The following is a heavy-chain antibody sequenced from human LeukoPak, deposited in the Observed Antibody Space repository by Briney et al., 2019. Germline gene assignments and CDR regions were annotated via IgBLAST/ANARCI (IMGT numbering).Heavy chain of an antibody. V-gene: IGHV3-66*01. D-gene: IGHD3-10*01. Sequence: GGSLRLSCAASGFTFSSYEMNWVRQAPGKGLEWVSVIYSGGSTYYADSVKGRFTISRDNSKNTLYLQMNSLRAEDTAVYYCAKRLYYYGSGSYYNDGTIDYWGQGTLVTVSS. CDR3: AKRLYYYGSGSYYNDGTIDY. J-gene: IGHJ4*02. CDR1: GFTFSSYE. CDR2: IYSGGST.